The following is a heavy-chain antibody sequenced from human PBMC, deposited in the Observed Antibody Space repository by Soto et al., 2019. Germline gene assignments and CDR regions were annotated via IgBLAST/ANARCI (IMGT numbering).Heavy chain of an antibody. Sequence: SETLSLTCAVYGGSFSGYFWNWILQTPGKGLEWIGKVNHNGRNNYNPSLKSRVTISLDMSKNQISLKLTSVTAEDTAVYYCARGGSSDWQVAFDFWGQGTMVTVSS. J-gene: IGHJ3*01. CDR1: GGSFSGYF. CDR3: ARGGSSDWQVAFDF. D-gene: IGHD6-19*01. CDR2: VNHNGRN. V-gene: IGHV4-34*01.